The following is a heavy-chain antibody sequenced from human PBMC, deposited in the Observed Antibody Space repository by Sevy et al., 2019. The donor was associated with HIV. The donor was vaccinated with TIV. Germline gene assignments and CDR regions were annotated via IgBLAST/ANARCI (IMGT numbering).Heavy chain of an antibody. CDR2: ISWNSGSI. CDR1: GFTFDDYA. J-gene: IGHJ2*01. Sequence: GGSLRLSCAASGFTFDDYAMHWVRQAPGKGLEWVSGISWNSGSIGYADSVKGRFTISRDNAKNSLYLQMNSLRAEDMALYYCAKDRQRLGGYFDLWGRGTLVTVSS. V-gene: IGHV3-9*03. CDR3: AKDRQRLGGYFDL. D-gene: IGHD3-22*01.